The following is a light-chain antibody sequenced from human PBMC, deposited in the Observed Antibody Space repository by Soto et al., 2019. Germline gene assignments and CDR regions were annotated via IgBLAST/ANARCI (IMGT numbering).Light chain of an antibody. J-gene: IGKJ5*01. V-gene: IGKV3-20*01. Sequence: EIVLTQSPATLSLSLGERATLSCRASQSVSSNLAWYQQKPGQAPRLLIYGASTRATGIPARFSGSGSGTDFTLTISRLEPEDFAVYYCQQYGSPPITFGQGTRLEI. CDR3: QQYGSPPIT. CDR1: QSVSSN. CDR2: GAS.